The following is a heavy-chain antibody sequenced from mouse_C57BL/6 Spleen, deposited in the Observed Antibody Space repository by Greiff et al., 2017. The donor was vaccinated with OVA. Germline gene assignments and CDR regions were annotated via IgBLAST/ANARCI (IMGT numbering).Heavy chain of an antibody. CDR3: ARRDYGSSYDAMDY. V-gene: IGHV5-12*01. CDR1: GFTFSDYY. J-gene: IGHJ4*01. D-gene: IGHD1-1*01. Sequence: EVKVVESGGGLVQPGGSLKLSCAASGFTFSDYYMYWVRQTPEKRLEWVAYISNGGGSTYYPDTVKGRFTISRDNAKNTLYLQMSRLKSEDTAMYYCARRDYGSSYDAMDYWGQGTSVTVSS. CDR2: ISNGGGST.